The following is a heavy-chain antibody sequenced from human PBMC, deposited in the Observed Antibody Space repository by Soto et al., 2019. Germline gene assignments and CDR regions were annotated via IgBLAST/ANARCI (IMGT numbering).Heavy chain of an antibody. D-gene: IGHD6-6*01. V-gene: IGHV4-30-4*01. CDR3: ARGSDYHYYGMDV. CDR2: IYYSGST. Sequence: QVQLQESGPGLVKPSQTLSLTCTVSGGSISSGDYYWSWIRQPPGKGLEWIGYIYYSGSTHYNPSLKSRVXKSTDXXENQFSLKLSSVTAADTAVYYCARGSDYHYYGMDVWGQGTTVTVSS. CDR1: GGSISSGDYY. J-gene: IGHJ6*02.